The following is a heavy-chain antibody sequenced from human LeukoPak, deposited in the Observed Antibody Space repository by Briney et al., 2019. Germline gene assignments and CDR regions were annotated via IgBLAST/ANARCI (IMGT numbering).Heavy chain of an antibody. CDR2: IYTSGST. CDR1: GGSISSYY. J-gene: IGHJ4*02. Sequence: PSETLSLTXTVSGGSISSYYWSWIRQPAGKGLEWIGRIYTSGSTNYNPSLKSRVTMSVDTSKNQFSLKLSSVTAADTAVYYCARDDYYYDSSGYYSNWGQGTLVTVSS. D-gene: IGHD3-22*01. CDR3: ARDDYYYDSSGYYSN. V-gene: IGHV4-4*07.